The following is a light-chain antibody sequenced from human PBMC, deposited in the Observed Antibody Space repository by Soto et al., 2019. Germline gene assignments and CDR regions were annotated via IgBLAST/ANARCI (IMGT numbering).Light chain of an antibody. J-gene: IGKJ5*01. Sequence: IVLTHSPATLSLSPGESATLSCRASRSVSNYLAWYQQKPGQAPRLLIYDASTRATGIPARFSGSGSGTEFTLTISSLQSEDFAVYYCQQYNNWPPITFGQGTRLEIK. V-gene: IGKV3-15*01. CDR1: RSVSNY. CDR3: QQYNNWPPIT. CDR2: DAS.